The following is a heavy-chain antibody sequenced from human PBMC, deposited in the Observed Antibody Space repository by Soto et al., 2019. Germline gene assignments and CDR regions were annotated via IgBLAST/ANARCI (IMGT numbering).Heavy chain of an antibody. CDR2: IFYSGST. CDR3: ARHAIGDSSGYSPFDS. V-gene: IGHV4-59*08. CDR1: GGSIGSDY. Sequence: SETLSLTCSVSGGSIGSDYWKWIRQPPGRGLEWIGYIFYSGSTNYNPSLTSRLTMSVDTSKNQFSLKLSSVTAADTAVYYCARHAIGDSSGYSPFDSWGQGTLVTVS. J-gene: IGHJ4*02. D-gene: IGHD3-22*01.